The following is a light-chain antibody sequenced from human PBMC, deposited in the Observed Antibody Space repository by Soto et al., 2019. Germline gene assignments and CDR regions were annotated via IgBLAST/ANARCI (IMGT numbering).Light chain of an antibody. V-gene: IGKV1-5*01. J-gene: IGKJ2*01. CDR3: QQYRGKPFT. Sequence: DIQMTQSPSTLSASVGDRVTIACRASQSIDSWLAWYQQKPGKAPKFLIYDASDVESGVPSRFSGSGSGTEFTLTSSSLQPDDFATYYCQQYRGKPFTFGQGTKVDTK. CDR2: DAS. CDR1: QSIDSW.